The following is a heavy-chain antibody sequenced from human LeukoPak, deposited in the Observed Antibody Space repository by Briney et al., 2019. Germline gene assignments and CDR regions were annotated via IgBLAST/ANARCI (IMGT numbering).Heavy chain of an antibody. CDR3: ARESLSGNYYGMDV. CDR2: IYYSGST. V-gene: IGHV4-4*02. Sequence: SGTLSLTCAVSGGSISSNNWWGWVRQPPGKGLEWLGYIYYSGSTNYNPSLKSRVTISIDTSKNQFSLKLSSVTAADTAVYYCARESLSGNYYGMDVWGQGTTVTVSS. J-gene: IGHJ6*02. D-gene: IGHD2/OR15-2a*01. CDR1: GGSISSNNW.